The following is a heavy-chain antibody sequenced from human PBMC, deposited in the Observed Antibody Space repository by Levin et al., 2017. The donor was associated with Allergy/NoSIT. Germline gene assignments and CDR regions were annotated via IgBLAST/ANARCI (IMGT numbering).Heavy chain of an antibody. V-gene: IGHV4-59*01. CDR3: AIDRVILGDTNYYYGMDV. Sequence: GSLRLSCTVSGGSITSYYWSWIRQPPGKGLEWIGCMYYSGNTKYNPSLKSRVTISLDTSKNQFSLKLSSVTAADTAVYYCAIDRVILGDTNYYYGMDVWGQGTTVTVSS. CDR1: GGSITSYY. J-gene: IGHJ6*02. CDR2: MYYSGNT. D-gene: IGHD1-26*01.